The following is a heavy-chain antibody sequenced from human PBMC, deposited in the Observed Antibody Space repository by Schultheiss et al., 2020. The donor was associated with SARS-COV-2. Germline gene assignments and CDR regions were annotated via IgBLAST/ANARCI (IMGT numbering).Heavy chain of an antibody. V-gene: IGHV3-23*01. D-gene: IGHD5-18*01. CDR2: ISGSGGST. CDR3: ARGPAMAFFDY. CDR1: GFTFSSYS. J-gene: IGHJ4*02. Sequence: GGSLRLSCAASGFTFSSYSMNWVRQAPGKGLEWVSAISGSGGSTYYADSVKGRFTISRDNSKNTLYLQMNSLRAEDTAVYYCARGPAMAFFDYWGQGTLVTVSS.